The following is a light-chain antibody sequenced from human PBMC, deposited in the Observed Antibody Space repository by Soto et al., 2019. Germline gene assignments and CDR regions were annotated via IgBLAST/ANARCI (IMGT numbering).Light chain of an antibody. CDR3: QSYDSSFLV. Sequence: QLVLTQPPSVSGAPGQRVTISCTGSSSNIGAGYDVHWYQQLPGTAPKLLIYGNSNRPSGVPDRFSGSKSGTSASLAITGLQAEDEADYYCQSYDSSFLVFGTGTKLTVL. J-gene: IGLJ1*01. V-gene: IGLV1-40*01. CDR1: SSNIGAGYD. CDR2: GNS.